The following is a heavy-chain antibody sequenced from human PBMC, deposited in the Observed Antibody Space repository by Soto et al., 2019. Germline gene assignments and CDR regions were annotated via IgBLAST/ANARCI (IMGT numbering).Heavy chain of an antibody. Sequence: VGSMRLSCAASGFTFSSYAMSWVRQAPGKGLEWVSAISGSGGSTYYADSVKGRFTISRDNSKNTLYLQMNSLRAEDTAVYYCAKDPSLLWFGELSLHYFDYWGQGTLVTVSS. CDR2: ISGSGGST. CDR1: GFTFSSYA. V-gene: IGHV3-23*01. CDR3: AKDPSLLWFGELSLHYFDY. J-gene: IGHJ4*02. D-gene: IGHD3-10*01.